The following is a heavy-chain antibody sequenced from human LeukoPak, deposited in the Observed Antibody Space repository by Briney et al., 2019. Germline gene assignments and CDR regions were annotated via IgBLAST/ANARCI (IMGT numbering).Heavy chain of an antibody. D-gene: IGHD6-19*01. CDR3: AREWGGHSSGWYVNY. Sequence: GGSLRLSCAASGFTFSSYSMNWVRQAPGKGLEWVSSISSSSSYIYYADSVKGRFTISRDNAKKSLYLQMNSLRAEDTAVYYCAREWGGHSSGWYVNYWGQGTLVTVSS. J-gene: IGHJ4*02. V-gene: IGHV3-21*01. CDR2: ISSSSSYI. CDR1: GFTFSSYS.